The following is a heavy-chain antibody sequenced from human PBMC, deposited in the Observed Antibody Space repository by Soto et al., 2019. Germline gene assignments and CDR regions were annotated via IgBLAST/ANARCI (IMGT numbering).Heavy chain of an antibody. CDR3: ARAPKGFLEWLLLNYYYYYMDV. CDR1: GFTFSSYS. Sequence: GGSLRLSCAASGFTFSSYSMNWVRQAPGKGLEWVSYISSSSSTIYYADSVKGRFTISRDNAKNSLYLQMNSLRAEDTAVYYCARAPKGFLEWLLLNYYYYYMDVWGKGTTVTVSS. CDR2: ISSSSSTI. J-gene: IGHJ6*03. D-gene: IGHD3-3*01. V-gene: IGHV3-48*01.